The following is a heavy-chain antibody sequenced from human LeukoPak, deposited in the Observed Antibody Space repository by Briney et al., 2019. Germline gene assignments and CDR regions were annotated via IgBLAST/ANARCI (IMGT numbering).Heavy chain of an antibody. V-gene: IGHV3-21*04. Sequence: GGSLRLSCAASGFTFSTYSMTWVRQAPGKGLEWVSFISGTGTYIYYPDSVKGRFTISRDNAKSSLYLQMSSLRAEDAAVYYCAKDQGDSSGYPLYFFDYWGRGTLVPVSS. J-gene: IGHJ4*02. D-gene: IGHD3-22*01. CDR3: AKDQGDSSGYPLYFFDY. CDR1: GFTFSTYS. CDR2: ISGTGTYI.